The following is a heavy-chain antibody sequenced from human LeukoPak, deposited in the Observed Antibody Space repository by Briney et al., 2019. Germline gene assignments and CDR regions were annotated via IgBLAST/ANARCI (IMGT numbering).Heavy chain of an antibody. V-gene: IGHV3-48*02. CDR1: GFTFSNYN. CDR2: ISSSGSTI. CDR3: ARVTSYYYNTSGDYYFDH. Sequence: GGSLRLSCAASGFTFSNYNMNWVRQVPGKGLEWVSYISSSGSTIYYADSVKGRFTISRDNAKSSLYLQMNSLRDDDTAVYYCARVTSYYYNTSGDYYFDHWGQGTLVTVSS. J-gene: IGHJ4*02. D-gene: IGHD3-22*01.